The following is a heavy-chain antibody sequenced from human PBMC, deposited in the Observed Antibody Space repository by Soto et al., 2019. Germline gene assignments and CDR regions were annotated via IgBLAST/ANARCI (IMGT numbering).Heavy chain of an antibody. D-gene: IGHD4-17*01. CDR2: IYYSGST. CDR1: GGSISSGDYY. Sequence: SETLSLTCTVSGGSISSGDYYWSWIRQPPGKGLEWIGYIYYSGSTYYNPSLKSRVTISVDTSKNQFSLKLSSVTAADTAVYYCARRRHDYGVFDDYWGQGTLVTVSS. J-gene: IGHJ4*02. V-gene: IGHV4-30-4*01. CDR3: ARRRHDYGVFDDY.